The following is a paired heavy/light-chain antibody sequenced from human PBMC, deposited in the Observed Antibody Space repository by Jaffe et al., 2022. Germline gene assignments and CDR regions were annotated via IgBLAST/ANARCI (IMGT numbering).Light chain of an antibody. Sequence: QSVLTQPPSVSGAPGQRVTISCTGSSSNIGADYDVHWYQQLPGTAPKLLVSVNTNRPSGVPDRFHASKSGTSASLAITGLQAEDEADYYCQSHDSSLGGYVVFGGGTKLTVL. CDR3: QSHDSSLGGYVV. J-gene: IGLJ2*01. CDR2: VNT. CDR1: SSNIGADYD. V-gene: IGLV1-40*01.
Heavy chain of an antibody. D-gene: IGHD1-26*01. CDR2: VYYSGTT. Sequence: QVQLQESGPGLVKPSETLSLTCSVSGVSISSYYWTWIRQPPGMGLEYIGYVYYSGTTNYSPSLKSRLTMSVDTSKNHLSLKLTSVTAADTAVYYCARNSGGFDLWGRGTLVTVSS. V-gene: IGHV4-59*01. CDR3: ARNSGGFDL. CDR1: GVSISSYY. J-gene: IGHJ2*01.